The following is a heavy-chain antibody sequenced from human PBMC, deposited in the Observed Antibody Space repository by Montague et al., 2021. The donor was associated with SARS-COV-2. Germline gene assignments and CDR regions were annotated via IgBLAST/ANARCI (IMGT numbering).Heavy chain of an antibody. CDR2: XDWXEDQ. Sequence: PALVNPTQTLTLTCTFSGFSLNTSGMCVSWIRQPPGKALEWLALXDWXEDQYYSTSLKTRLTISKDTSKNQVVLTMTNMDPIDTATYYCARSYGDYRDSYFDYWGQGTLVTVSS. CDR3: ARSYGDYRDSYFDY. V-gene: IGHV2-70*01. CDR1: GFSLNTSGMC. J-gene: IGHJ4*02. D-gene: IGHD4-17*01.